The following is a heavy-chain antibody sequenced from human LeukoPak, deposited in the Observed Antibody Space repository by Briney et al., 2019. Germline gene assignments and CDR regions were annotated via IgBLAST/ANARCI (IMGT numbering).Heavy chain of an antibody. V-gene: IGHV3-66*01. CDR3: ARGTVTMVDY. Sequence: GGSLRLSCAASGFTVSSNYMSWVRQAPGRGLEWVSVIYSGGSTYYADSVKGRFAISRDNSKNTLFLQMNSLRAGDTAVYYCARGTVTMVDYWGQGTLVTVSS. D-gene: IGHD3-10*01. J-gene: IGHJ4*02. CDR2: IYSGGST. CDR1: GFTVSSNY.